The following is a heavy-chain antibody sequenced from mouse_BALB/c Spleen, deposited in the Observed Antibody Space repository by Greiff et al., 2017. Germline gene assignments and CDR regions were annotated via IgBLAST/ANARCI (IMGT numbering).Heavy chain of an antibody. CDR3: ARGPPMDY. V-gene: IGHV2-9*02. CDR1: GFSLTSYG. Sequence: VQLVESGPGLVAPSQSLSITCTVSGFSLTSYGVHWVRQPPGKGLEWLGVIWAGGSTNYNSALMSRLSISKDNSKSQVFFKMNSLQANDTAIYYCARGPPMDYWGQGTSVTVSS. CDR2: IWAGGST. J-gene: IGHJ4*01.